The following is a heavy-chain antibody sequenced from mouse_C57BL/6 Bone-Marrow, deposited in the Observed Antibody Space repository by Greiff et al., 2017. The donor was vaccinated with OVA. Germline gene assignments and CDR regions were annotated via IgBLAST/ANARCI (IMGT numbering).Heavy chain of an antibody. D-gene: IGHD2-2*01. V-gene: IGHV1-50*01. J-gene: IGHJ4*01. CDR1: GYTFTSYW. CDR2: IYPSDSYT. Sequence: QVQLQQPGAELVKPGASVKLSCKASGYTFTSYWMQWVKQRPGQGLEWIGEIYPSDSYTNYNQKFKGKATLTVDTSSSTAYMQLSSLTSEDSAVYYCARVYYGYDVDYWGQGTSVTVSS. CDR3: ARVYYGYDVDY.